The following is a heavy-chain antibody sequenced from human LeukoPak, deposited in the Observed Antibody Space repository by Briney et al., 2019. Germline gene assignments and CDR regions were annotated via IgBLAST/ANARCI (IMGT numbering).Heavy chain of an antibody. J-gene: IGHJ4*02. CDR1: GFTFSTNA. CDR2: ISGSGAST. CDR3: AKDVGKWESLHFFDY. D-gene: IGHD1-26*01. Sequence: GGSLRLSCLTSGFTFSTNAMSWVRQAPGKGLEWISGISGSGASTYYSDSVTGRFTISRDNSRNTLYLQMNSLRGDDTAVYYCAKDVGKWESLHFFDYWGQGTLVTVSS. V-gene: IGHV3-23*01.